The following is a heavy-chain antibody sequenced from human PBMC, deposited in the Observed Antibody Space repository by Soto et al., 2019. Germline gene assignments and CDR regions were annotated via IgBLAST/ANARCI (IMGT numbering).Heavy chain of an antibody. CDR1: VFSFNTAG. Sequence: QVQLVESGGGVVQPVRPLRLSCAASVFSFNTAGMHWVRQAPGKELEWVAVIAFDGSQEVYGDSVRVRFTISIDKSKNTLFLQMKSLTPEYTAVYYCATKVRVTNYLYYGMDVWRQGTTVTVSS. CDR3: ATKVRVTNYLYYGMDV. D-gene: IGHD2-21*02. CDR2: IAFDGSQE. V-gene: IGHV3-30*03. J-gene: IGHJ6*02.